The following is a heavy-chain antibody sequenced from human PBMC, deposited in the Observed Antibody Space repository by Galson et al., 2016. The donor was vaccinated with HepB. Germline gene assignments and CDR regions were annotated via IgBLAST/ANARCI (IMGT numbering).Heavy chain of an antibody. D-gene: IGHD3-10*01. CDR2: ICWDGRSP. Sequence: SLRLSCAASGFTFDDYTIHWVRQAPGKGLEWVALICWDGRSPDHADSLRGRFTVSRDNRQNLLYLQMNDLTSEDTALYYCGKDWGSLWESSGKGMDVWGQGTTVIVSS. V-gene: IGHV3-43*01. CDR1: GFTFDDYT. CDR3: GKDWGSLWESSGKGMDV. J-gene: IGHJ6*02.